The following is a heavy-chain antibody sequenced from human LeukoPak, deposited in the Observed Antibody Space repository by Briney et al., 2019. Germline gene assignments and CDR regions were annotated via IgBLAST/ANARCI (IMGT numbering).Heavy chain of an antibody. CDR2: IYSGAST. CDR1: RFTPSGTY. J-gene: IGHJ4*02. CDR3: ARVGSGNYYKYFEH. V-gene: IGHV3-53*01. Sequence: GGSLTLSSAASRFTPSGTYMRWVRQAQGKGMEWVSVIYSGASTYYADSVKGRFTISRDNSKNTLHLQMNSLRAEDTAVYYCARVGSGNYYKYFEHWGQGTLVTVSS. D-gene: IGHD1-26*01.